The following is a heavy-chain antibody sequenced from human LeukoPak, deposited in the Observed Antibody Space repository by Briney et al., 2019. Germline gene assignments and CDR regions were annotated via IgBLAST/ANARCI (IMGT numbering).Heavy chain of an antibody. CDR3: ARGEYGVNSGFWGLFDH. Sequence: SETLSLTCSVSGGSISNYFWTWIRQPPGKGLEWIGYIYSSGSTYYNPSLKSRVTISVDTSKNRFSLKLSTVTAADTAVYYCARGEYGVNSGFWGLFDHWGQGTLVTVSS. CDR1: GGSISNYF. CDR2: IYSSGST. V-gene: IGHV4-59*08. D-gene: IGHD4-23*01. J-gene: IGHJ4*02.